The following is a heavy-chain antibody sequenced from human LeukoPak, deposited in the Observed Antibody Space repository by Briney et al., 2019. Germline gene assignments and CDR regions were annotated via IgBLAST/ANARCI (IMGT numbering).Heavy chain of an antibody. J-gene: IGHJ4*02. D-gene: IGHD1-26*01. CDR3: ARVVGATTGGFDY. CDR2: FIPILGIA. V-gene: IGHV1-69*04. CDR1: GGTFSSYA. Sequence: ASVKVSCKASGGTFSSYAISWVRQAPGQGLEWMGRFIPILGIANYAQKFQGRVTITADKSTSTAYMELSSLRSEDTAVYYCARVVGATTGGFDYWGQGTLVTVSS.